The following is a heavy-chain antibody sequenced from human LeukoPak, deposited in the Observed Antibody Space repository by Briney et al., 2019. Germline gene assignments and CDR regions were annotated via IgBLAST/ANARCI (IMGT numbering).Heavy chain of an antibody. CDR1: GFTFSSYA. CDR2: ISGSGGST. J-gene: IGHJ4*02. D-gene: IGHD3-22*01. Sequence: GGSLRLSCAASGFTFSSYAVSWVRQAPGKGLEWVSAISGSGGSTYYADSVKGRFTISRDNSKNTLYLQMNSLRAEDTAVYYCAKARDYYDSSGPFDYWGQGTLVTVSS. CDR3: AKARDYYDSSGPFDY. V-gene: IGHV3-23*01.